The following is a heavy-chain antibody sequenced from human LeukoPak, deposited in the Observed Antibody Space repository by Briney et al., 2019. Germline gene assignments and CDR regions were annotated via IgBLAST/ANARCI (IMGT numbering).Heavy chain of an antibody. CDR2: ISSNSRTI. J-gene: IGHJ4*02. V-gene: IGHV3-48*04. Sequence: GGSLRLSCAASGFTFSRYTMNWVRQAPGKGLEWISYISSNSRTIYYAGSVKGRFTVSRDNAKNSLFLQMNSLRAEDTAVYYCARGYDSSGYYWLNYFDYWGQGTLVTVSS. CDR3: ARGYDSSGYYWLNYFDY. CDR1: GFTFSRYT. D-gene: IGHD3-22*01.